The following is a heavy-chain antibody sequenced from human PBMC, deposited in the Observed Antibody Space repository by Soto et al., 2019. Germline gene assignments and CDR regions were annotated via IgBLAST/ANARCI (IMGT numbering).Heavy chain of an antibody. D-gene: IGHD1-1*01. CDR1: GGSMKSFF. J-gene: IGHJ4*02. V-gene: IGHV4-59*01. CDR3: AASQMGLISVLGT. Sequence: SETLSLTCTVSGGSMKSFFWSWIRQPPGKGLEWIGYIPNSGGPTYTPSLKSRVTIAIDTSRNQFSLRLTSVTTADTAVYYCAASQMGLISVLGTWGQGSQVTVSS. CDR2: IPNSGGP.